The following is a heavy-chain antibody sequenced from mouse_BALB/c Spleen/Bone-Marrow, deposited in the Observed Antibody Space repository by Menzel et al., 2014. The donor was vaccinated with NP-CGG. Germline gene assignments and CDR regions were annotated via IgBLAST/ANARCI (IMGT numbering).Heavy chain of an antibody. CDR3: ARGGISIDY. J-gene: IGHJ2*01. CDR2: IYPGDDDT. V-gene: IGHV1-80*01. Sequence: QVTLKECGAELVRPGSSVKISCKASGYAFSLYLVNWVKQRPGQGLEWIGQIYPGDDDTDYNGKFKGKATLTADRSSSTAYMQLGSLTSEDSAVYFCARGGISIDYWGHGTTLTVSS. CDR1: GYAFSLYL.